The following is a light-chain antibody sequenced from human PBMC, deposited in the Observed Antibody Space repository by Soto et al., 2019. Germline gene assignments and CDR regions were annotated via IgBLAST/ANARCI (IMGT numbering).Light chain of an antibody. CDR3: QSYDSSLSGYV. CDR1: SSNIGAGYD. V-gene: IGLV1-40*01. CDR2: GNS. J-gene: IGLJ1*01. Sequence: QSVLTQPPSVSGAPGQRVTISFTGSSSNIGAGYDVHWYQQLPGTAPKLLICGNSNRPSGVPDRCSGSKSGTSASLAITGLQAEDEADYYCQSYDSSLSGYVFGTGTKLTVL.